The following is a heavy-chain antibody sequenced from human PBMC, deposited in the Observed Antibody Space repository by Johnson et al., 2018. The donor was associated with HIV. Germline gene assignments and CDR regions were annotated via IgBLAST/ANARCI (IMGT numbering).Heavy chain of an antibody. V-gene: IGHV3-66*01. J-gene: IGHJ3*01. CDR1: GFTVSSNY. CDR2: IYSGGNT. CDR3: ARERGISGGFDF. D-gene: IGHD2-15*01. Sequence: VQLVESGGGLVQSGGSLRLSCAASGFTVSSNYMSWVRQAPGKGLEWVSVIYSGGNTYYADSVKGRFTISRDNSKNTLYLQMNSLRVEDTAVYYCARERGISGGFDFWGQGTRVSVSS.